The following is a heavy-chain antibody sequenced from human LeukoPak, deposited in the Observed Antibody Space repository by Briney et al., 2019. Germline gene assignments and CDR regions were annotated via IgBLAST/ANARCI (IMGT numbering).Heavy chain of an antibody. J-gene: IGHJ6*02. CDR2: IYSGGST. CDR1: GFTVSSNY. CDR3: ARGTPSSSGWLYYGMDV. Sequence: GGSLRLSCAASGFTVSSNYMSWVRQAPGKGLEWVSVIYSGGSTYYADSVKGRFTISRDNSKNTLYLQMNSLRAEDTAVYYCARGTPSSSGWLYYGMDVWGQGTTVTISS. D-gene: IGHD6-19*01. V-gene: IGHV3-66*01.